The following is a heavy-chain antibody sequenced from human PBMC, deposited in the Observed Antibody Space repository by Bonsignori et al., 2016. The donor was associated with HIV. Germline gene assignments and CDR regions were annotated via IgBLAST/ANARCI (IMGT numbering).Heavy chain of an antibody. CDR3: ARDRSFGDYYGMGR. J-gene: IGHJ6*02. D-gene: IGHD3-3*01. Sequence: QVQLVQSGAEVRKPGASVKVSCRTSGYTFIDYYIHWVRQAPGLGLEWMGWINPNSGGATFTQKFQGRVTMTRDTSISAAYMEVSSLRSDDTAVYYCARDRSFGDYYGMGRLGPRDH. CDR1: GYTFIDYY. V-gene: IGHV1-2*02. CDR2: INPNSGGA.